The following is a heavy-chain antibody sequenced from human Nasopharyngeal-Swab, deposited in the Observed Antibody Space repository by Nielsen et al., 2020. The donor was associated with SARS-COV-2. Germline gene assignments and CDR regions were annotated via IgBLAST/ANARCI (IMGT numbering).Heavy chain of an antibody. V-gene: IGHV1-2*06. CDR3: ARAGRYYYDSSGYYYDYYYYMDV. CDR2: INPNSGGT. CDR1: GYTLTGYY. J-gene: IGHJ6*03. D-gene: IGHD3-22*01. Sequence: ASVKVSCKASGYTLTGYYMHWVRQAPGQGLEWMGRINPNSGGTNYAQKFQGRVTMTRDTSISTAYMELSRLRSDDTAVYYCARAGRYYYDSSGYYYDYYYYMDVWGKGTTVTVSS.